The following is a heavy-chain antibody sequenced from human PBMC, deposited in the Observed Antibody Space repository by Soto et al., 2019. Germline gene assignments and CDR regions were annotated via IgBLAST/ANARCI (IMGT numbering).Heavy chain of an antibody. CDR2: ISYSGST. CDR3: ARADPDASVGY. V-gene: IGHV4-59*11. J-gene: IGHJ4*02. CDR1: GGSMSSHY. Sequence: ETLSLTCTVSGGSMSSHYWTWLRQPPGKGLEWIGYISYSGSTYYNPSLKSRVTISADTSRNQFSLKLSSVIAADTAVYYCARADPDASVGYWGQGTLVTVSS. D-gene: IGHD3-16*01.